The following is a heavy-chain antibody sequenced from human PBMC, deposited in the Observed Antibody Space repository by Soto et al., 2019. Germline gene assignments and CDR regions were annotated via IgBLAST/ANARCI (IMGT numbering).Heavy chain of an antibody. CDR2: IYYSGST. Sequence: SETLSLTCAVSGGSISSSNWWSWVRQPPGKGLEWIGEIYYSGSTYYNPSLKSRVTISVDTSKNQFSLKLSSVTAADTAVYYCARHTPAISISDHWGQGTLVTVS. J-gene: IGHJ4*02. CDR1: GGSISSSNW. CDR3: ARHTPAISISDH. V-gene: IGHV4-4*02. D-gene: IGHD2-15*01.